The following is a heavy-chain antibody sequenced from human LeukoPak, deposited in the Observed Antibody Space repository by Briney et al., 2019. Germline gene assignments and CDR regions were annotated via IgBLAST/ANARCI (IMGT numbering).Heavy chain of an antibody. Sequence: ASLKVSCKASGYTFTSYDINWVRQTTGQGLEWMGWMNPNSGNTGYAQKFQGRVTVTRNTSISTAYMELSSLRSEDTAVYYCATPPRHCSSTSCYTYWFDPWGQGTLVTVSS. D-gene: IGHD2-2*02. CDR3: ATPPRHCSSTSCYTYWFDP. CDR1: GYTFTSYD. J-gene: IGHJ5*02. CDR2: MNPNSGNT. V-gene: IGHV1-8*01.